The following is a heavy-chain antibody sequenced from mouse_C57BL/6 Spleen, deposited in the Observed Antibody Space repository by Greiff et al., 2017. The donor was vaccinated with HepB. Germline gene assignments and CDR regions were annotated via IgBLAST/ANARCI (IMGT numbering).Heavy chain of an antibody. V-gene: IGHV1-64*01. Sequence: VQLQQPGAELVKPGASVKLSCKASGYTFTSYWMHWVKQRPGQGLEWIGMIHPNSGSTNYNEKFKSKATLTVDKSSSTAYMQLSSLTSEDSAVYYCARGITTVVVPYAMDYWGQGTSVTVSS. CDR1: GYTFTSYW. D-gene: IGHD1-1*01. CDR2: IHPNSGST. J-gene: IGHJ4*01. CDR3: ARGITTVVVPYAMDY.